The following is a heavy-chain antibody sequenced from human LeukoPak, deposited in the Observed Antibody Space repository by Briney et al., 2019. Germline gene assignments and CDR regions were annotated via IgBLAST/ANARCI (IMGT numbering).Heavy chain of an antibody. J-gene: IGHJ4*02. V-gene: IGHV1-69*02. CDR2: IIPILGIA. D-gene: IGHD5-24*01. Sequence: GASVKVSFKASGGTFSSYTISWVRQAPGQGLEWMGRIIPILGIANYAQKIQGRVTITADKSTSTADMELSSLRSEDTVVYYCARDGYNYVGYFDYWGQGTLVTVSS. CDR1: GGTFSSYT. CDR3: ARDGYNYVGYFDY.